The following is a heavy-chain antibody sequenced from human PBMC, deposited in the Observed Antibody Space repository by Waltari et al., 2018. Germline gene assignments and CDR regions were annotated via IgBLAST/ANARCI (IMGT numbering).Heavy chain of an antibody. CDR3: AKDRGNGVSMFEF. Sequence: EVLLLESGGGLVQPGGSLTLSCAASGFTFYRYVMSWVRQAPGKGLEWVASLTGSGGTTYYLDSVKGRFTISRDNSKNSLFLEMKSLRVEDTAVYFCAKDRGNGVSMFEFWGQGTLVTASS. J-gene: IGHJ4*02. V-gene: IGHV3-23*01. CDR1: GFTFYRYV. D-gene: IGHD2-8*01. CDR2: LTGSGGTT.